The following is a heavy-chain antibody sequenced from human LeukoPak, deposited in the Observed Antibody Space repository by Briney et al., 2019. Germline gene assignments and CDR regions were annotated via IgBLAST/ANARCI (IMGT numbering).Heavy chain of an antibody. CDR3: ARGRKSMVRGVHFDY. Sequence: SVKVSCKASGGTFSSYAISWVRQAPGQGLEWMGGIIPIFGTANYAQKVQGRVTITTDESTSTAYMELSSLRSEDTAVYYCARGRKSMVRGVHFDYWGQGTLVTVSS. D-gene: IGHD3-10*01. CDR2: IIPIFGTA. V-gene: IGHV1-69*05. CDR1: GGTFSSYA. J-gene: IGHJ4*02.